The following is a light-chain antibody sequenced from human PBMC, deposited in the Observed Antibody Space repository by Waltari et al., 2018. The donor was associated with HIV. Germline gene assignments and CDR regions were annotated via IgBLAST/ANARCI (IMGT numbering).Light chain of an antibody. CDR1: WSDIGSYDL. CDR2: DVN. J-gene: IGLJ3*02. Sequence: QSALTQPASVSGSPGQSITLSCSGTWSDIGSYDLVSWYQHFPGKAPKRILYDVNERPSGVSPRYSGSKSGNTASLVISGLQSEDEADYYCCSYAGSGTLVVFGGGTRLTV. V-gene: IGLV2-23*02. CDR3: CSYAGSGTLVV.